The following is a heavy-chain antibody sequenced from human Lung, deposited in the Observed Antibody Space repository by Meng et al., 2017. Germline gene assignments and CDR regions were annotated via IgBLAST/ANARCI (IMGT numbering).Heavy chain of an antibody. CDR3: SGHIDY. J-gene: IGHJ4*02. Sequence: QGGGGLVKPSWSLGPFVTSRVVTFSTDYITWVRQVQGKRLEWVSRIKSKPDGETIDYAAPVTSRFTISRDDSKHTVYLQMISLKTEDTAVYYCSGHIDYWGQRTLVTVSS. D-gene: IGHD5-12*01. V-gene: IGHV3-15*01. CDR1: VVTFSTDY. CDR2: IKSKPDGETI.